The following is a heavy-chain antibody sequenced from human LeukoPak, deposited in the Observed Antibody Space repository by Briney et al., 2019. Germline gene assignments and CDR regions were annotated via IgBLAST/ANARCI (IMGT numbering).Heavy chain of an antibody. CDR1: GGSFSGYY. Sequence: SETLSPTCAVYGGSFSGYYWSWIRQPPGKGLEWIGEINHSGSTNYNPSLKSRVTISVDTSKNQFSLKLSSVTAADTAVYYCARVVGYSGYYYYYMDVWGKGTTVTVSS. J-gene: IGHJ6*03. CDR3: ARVVGYSGYYYYYMDV. D-gene: IGHD3-10*01. CDR2: INHSGST. V-gene: IGHV4-34*01.